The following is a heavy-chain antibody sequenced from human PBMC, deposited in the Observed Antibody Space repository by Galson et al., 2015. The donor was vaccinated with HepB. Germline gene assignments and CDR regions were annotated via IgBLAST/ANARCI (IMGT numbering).Heavy chain of an antibody. D-gene: IGHD3-3*01. V-gene: IGHV3-30-3*01. CDR2: ISYDGSNK. J-gene: IGHJ4*02. Sequence: SLRLSCAASGFTFSSYAMHWVRQAPGKGLEWVAVISYDGSNKYYADSVKGRFTISRDNSKNTLYLQMNSLRAEDTAVYYCARDWRYYDFWSGYYWGGDYWGQGTLVTVSS. CDR3: ARDWRYYDFWSGYYWGGDY. CDR1: GFTFSSYA.